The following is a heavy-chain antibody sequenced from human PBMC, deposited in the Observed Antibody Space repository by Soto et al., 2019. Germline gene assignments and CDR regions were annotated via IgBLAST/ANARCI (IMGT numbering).Heavy chain of an antibody. D-gene: IGHD3-10*01. CDR3: CRGVNDLGSDYRAHPDY. J-gene: IGHJ4*02. CDR2: IYYSGST. V-gene: IGHV4-30-4*01. Sequence: PSETLSLTCTVSGGSISSGDYYWSWIRQPPGKGLEWIGYIYYSGSTYYNPSLKSRVTISVDTSKNQFSLKLSSVTAADTAVYYCCRGVNDLGSDYRAHPDYWGQGTLVTGSS. CDR1: GGSISSGDYY.